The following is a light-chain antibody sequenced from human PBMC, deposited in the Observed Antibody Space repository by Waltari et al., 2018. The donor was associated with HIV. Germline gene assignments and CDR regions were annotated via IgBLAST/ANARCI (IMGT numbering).Light chain of an antibody. Sequence: QSALTQPHSVSGSPGQSLTISCTGTSSYVDTFVSWYQQHPGKATKVIIYDVNKRPSGVPDRFSCSKSGNTASLTISGLQAEDEADYHCCSHAGNFIFVFGTGTKVTVL. CDR3: CSHAGNFIFV. J-gene: IGLJ1*01. CDR1: SSYVDTF. CDR2: DVN. V-gene: IGLV2-11*01.